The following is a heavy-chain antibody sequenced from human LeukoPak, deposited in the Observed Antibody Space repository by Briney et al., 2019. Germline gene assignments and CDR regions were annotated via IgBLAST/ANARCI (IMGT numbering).Heavy chain of an antibody. CDR3: AGFFYDNSGDAFDI. V-gene: IGHV1-69*01. J-gene: IGHJ3*02. CDR2: LIPIYGSA. Sequence: SVKVSCKASGGSFTFTSHAISWMRQAPGQGLEWMGGLIPIYGSANYAQKFQGRLTITSDESTRTVYMELSSLRPEDSAVHYCAGFFYDNSGDAFDIWGQGTMVTVSS. D-gene: IGHD3-22*01. CDR1: GGSFTFTSHA.